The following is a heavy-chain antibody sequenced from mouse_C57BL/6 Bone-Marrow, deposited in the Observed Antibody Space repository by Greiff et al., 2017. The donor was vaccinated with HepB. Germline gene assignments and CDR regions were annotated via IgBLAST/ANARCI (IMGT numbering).Heavy chain of an antibody. CDR1: GFSLTSYG. CDR2: IWSGGST. J-gene: IGHJ1*03. CDR3: ARNPYYGKGYFDV. D-gene: IGHD2-10*01. V-gene: IGHV2-2*01. Sequence: VQLQQSGPGLVQPSQSLSITCTVSGFSLTSYGVHWVRQSPGKGLEWLGVIWSGGSTDYNAAFISRLSISKDNSKSQVFFKMNSLQADDTAIYYCARNPYYGKGYFDVWGTGTTVTVSS.